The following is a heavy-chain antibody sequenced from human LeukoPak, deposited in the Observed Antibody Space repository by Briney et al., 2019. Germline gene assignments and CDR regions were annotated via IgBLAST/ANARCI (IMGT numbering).Heavy chain of an antibody. CDR3: AREIAVAGTVDY. CDR2: IYSGGGT. V-gene: IGHV3-66*01. J-gene: IGHJ4*02. CDR1: GFTVSNNY. Sequence: PGGSLRLSCAASGFTVSNNYMNWVRQAPGKGLEWVSVIYSGGGTYYADSVKGRFTIYRDNSKNTLYLQMTSLRAEDTAVYYCAREIAVAGTVDYWGQGTLVTVSS. D-gene: IGHD6-19*01.